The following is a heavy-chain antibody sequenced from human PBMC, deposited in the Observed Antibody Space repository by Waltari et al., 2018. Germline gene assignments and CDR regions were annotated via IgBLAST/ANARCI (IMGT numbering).Heavy chain of an antibody. Sequence: QVQLAESGGGVVQPGRSLRLSCAASGFTFSSYAFHWVRQSPDKGLECVALISFDENDKYYADSVKGRFTISRDNSENTLYLQMNSLRPEDTAVYYCARDEVPGKFDSWGQGTLVTVSS. CDR1: GFTFSSYA. J-gene: IGHJ4*02. D-gene: IGHD1-26*01. CDR2: ISFDENDK. CDR3: ARDEVPGKFDS. V-gene: IGHV3-30-3*01.